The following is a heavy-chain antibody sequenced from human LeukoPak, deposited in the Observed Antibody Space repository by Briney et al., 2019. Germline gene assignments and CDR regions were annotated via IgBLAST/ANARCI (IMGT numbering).Heavy chain of an antibody. V-gene: IGHV1-18*01. Sequence: ASVKVSCKASGYTFTSYGISWVRQAPGQGLEWMGWISAYNGNTNYAQKLQGRVTMTTDTSTSTAYIELRSLSSDDTAVYYCAMARHDFWSGYSNYWGQGTLVTVSS. D-gene: IGHD3-3*01. J-gene: IGHJ4*02. CDR3: AMARHDFWSGYSNY. CDR2: ISAYNGNT. CDR1: GYTFTSYG.